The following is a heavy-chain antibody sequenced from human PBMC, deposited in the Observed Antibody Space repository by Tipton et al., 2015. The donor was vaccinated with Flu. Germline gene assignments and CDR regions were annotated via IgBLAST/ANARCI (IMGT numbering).Heavy chain of an antibody. J-gene: IGHJ4*02. CDR3: AREFLFFGELSTAYYFDS. D-gene: IGHD3-16*01. CDR2: IYTSGST. CDR1: GGSLSSCGYY. V-gene: IGHV4-61*02. Sequence: LRLSCIVSGGSLSSCGYYWSWIRQPAGRGLEWIGRIYTSGSTNYSPSLESRVTISVDPSKSHFSLSLTSVTAADTAVYFCAREFLFFGELSTAYYFDSWSQGIRVTVSS.